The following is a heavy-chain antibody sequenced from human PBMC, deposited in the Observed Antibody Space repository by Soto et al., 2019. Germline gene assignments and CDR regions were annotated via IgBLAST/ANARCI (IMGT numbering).Heavy chain of an antibody. D-gene: IGHD3-22*01. CDR3: ASSPSSPTYYYDSSGRQPLDY. J-gene: IGHJ4*02. Sequence: ASVKVSCTASGYTFTGYYMHWVRQAPGQGLEWMGWINPNSGGTNYAQKFQGRVTMTRDTSISTAYMELSRLRSDDTAVYYCASSPSSPTYYYDSSGRQPLDYWGQGTLVTVSS. CDR2: INPNSGGT. V-gene: IGHV1-2*02. CDR1: GYTFTGYY.